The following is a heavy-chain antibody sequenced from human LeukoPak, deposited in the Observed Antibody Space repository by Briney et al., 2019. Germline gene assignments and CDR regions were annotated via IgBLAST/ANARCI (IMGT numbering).Heavy chain of an antibody. V-gene: IGHV4-4*07. Sequence: PSATLSLTCTVSGVSISNYYWSWLRQPAGKGLEWIGRFYASGTTYYNPSLRSRVTLSIDTSKNHFSLTLTSVTAADTAVYYCARPHCGGGSCDKFDPWGQGILVTVSS. CDR2: FYASGTT. CDR1: GVSISNYY. D-gene: IGHD2-15*01. CDR3: ARPHCGGGSCDKFDP. J-gene: IGHJ5*02.